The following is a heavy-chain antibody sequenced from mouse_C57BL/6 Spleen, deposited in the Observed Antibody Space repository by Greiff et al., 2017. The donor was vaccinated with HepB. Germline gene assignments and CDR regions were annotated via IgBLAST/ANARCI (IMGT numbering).Heavy chain of an antibody. CDR1: GFTFSSYA. V-gene: IGHV5-4*01. CDR3: ARENYGSNAMDY. D-gene: IGHD1-1*01. Sequence: EVQGVESGGGLVKPGGSLKLSCAASGFTFSSYAMSWVRQTPEKRLEWVATISDGGSYTYYPDNVKGRFTISRDNAKNNLYLQMSHLKSEDTAMYYCARENYGSNAMDYWGQGTSVTVSS. CDR2: ISDGGSYT. J-gene: IGHJ4*01.